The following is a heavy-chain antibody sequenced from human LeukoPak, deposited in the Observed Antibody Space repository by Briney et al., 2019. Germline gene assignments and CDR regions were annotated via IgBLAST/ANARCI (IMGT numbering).Heavy chain of an antibody. J-gene: IGHJ5*02. V-gene: IGHV5-51*01. D-gene: IGHD2-2*01. CDR1: GYSFTSYW. CDR2: IYPGDSDT. Sequence: GESLKISCKGSGYSFTSYWIGWVRQMPGKGLEWMGIIYPGDSDTRYSPSFQGQVTISADKSISTAYLQWSSLKASDTAVYYCARGADCSSTSCYSGGFDPWGQGTLVTVSS. CDR3: ARGADCSSTSCYSGGFDP.